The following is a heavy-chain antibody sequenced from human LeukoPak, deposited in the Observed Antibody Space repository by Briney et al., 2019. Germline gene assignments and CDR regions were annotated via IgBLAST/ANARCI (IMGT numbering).Heavy chain of an antibody. CDR2: IIPIFGTA. V-gene: IGHV1-69*05. J-gene: IGHJ5*02. CDR1: GGTFSSYA. CDR3: AREREVVVTPGWFDP. Sequence: SVKVSCKASGGTFSSYAIIWVRQAPGHGLEWMGRIIPIFGTANYAQKFQGRVTITTDESTSTAYMELSSLRSEDTAVYYCAREREVVVTPGWFDPWGQGTLVTVSS. D-gene: IGHD4-23*01.